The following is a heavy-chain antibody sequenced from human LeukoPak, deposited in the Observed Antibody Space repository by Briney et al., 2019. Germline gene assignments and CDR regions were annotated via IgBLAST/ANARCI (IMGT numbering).Heavy chain of an antibody. J-gene: IGHJ4*02. CDR2: INPDSSGT. CDR3: ARGAKAPLAFGEFNPFDY. Sequence: ASVKVSCKASGNTFNGYYLHWVRQAPGQGLEWMGWINPDSSGTNYPQKFQGRVTMTRDTSISTAYMELSSLTSDDTAVYYCARGAKAPLAFGEFNPFDYWGQGTLVTVSS. D-gene: IGHD3-10*01. V-gene: IGHV1-2*02. CDR1: GNTFNGYY.